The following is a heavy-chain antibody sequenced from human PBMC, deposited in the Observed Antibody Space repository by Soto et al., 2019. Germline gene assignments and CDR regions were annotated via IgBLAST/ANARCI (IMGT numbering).Heavy chain of an antibody. CDR1: GFSFNKYA. Sequence: EVQLLESGGGLVQPGGSLRLSCAASGFSFNKYAMTWVRQAPGNGLEWVAAISGSGGRTHSADSVKGRFTISRDNPKNILHLQMNSLRVEDTAVFYCARTMTIFGAGLDWGQGTVVYVSS. CDR2: ISGSGGRT. CDR3: ARTMTIFGAGLD. D-gene: IGHD3-3*01. V-gene: IGHV3-23*01. J-gene: IGHJ4*02.